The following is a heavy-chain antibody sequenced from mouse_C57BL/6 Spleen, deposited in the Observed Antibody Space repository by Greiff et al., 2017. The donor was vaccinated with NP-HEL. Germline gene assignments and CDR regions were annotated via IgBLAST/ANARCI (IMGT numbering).Heavy chain of an antibody. CDR1: GYTFTDYN. J-gene: IGHJ1*03. CDR3: ARRGNYWYFDV. V-gene: IGHV1-18*01. Sequence: EVQLQQSGPELVKPGASVKIPCKASGYTFTDYNMDWVKQSHGKSLEWIGVINPNNGGTIYNQKFKGKATLTVDKSSSTAYMELRSLTSEDTAVYYCARRGNYWYFDVWGTGTTVTVSS. D-gene: IGHD2-1*01. CDR2: INPNNGGT.